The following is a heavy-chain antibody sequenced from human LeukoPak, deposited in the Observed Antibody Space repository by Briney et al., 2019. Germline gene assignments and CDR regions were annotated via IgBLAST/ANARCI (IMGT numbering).Heavy chain of an antibody. CDR2: IYWNDDK. CDR1: GFSLSTSGVG. J-gene: IGHJ4*02. CDR3: AHSIQDCSSTSCLRGYFDY. Sequence: SGPTLVKPTQTLTLTCTFSGFSLSTSGVGVGWIRQPPGKALEWLALIYWNDDKRYSPSLKSRLTITKDTSKNQVVLTMTNMDPVDTATYYCAHSIQDCSSTSCLRGYFDYWGQGTLVTVSS. V-gene: IGHV2-5*01. D-gene: IGHD2-2*01.